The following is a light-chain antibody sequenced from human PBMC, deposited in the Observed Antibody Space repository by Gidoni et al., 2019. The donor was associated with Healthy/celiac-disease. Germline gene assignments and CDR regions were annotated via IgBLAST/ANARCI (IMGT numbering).Light chain of an antibody. CDR3: QTWGTGIHVV. CDR2: LNSDGSH. J-gene: IGLJ2*01. CDR1: SGHISYA. Sequence: LVLPQSPSASASPGSSVKLTCTLSSGHISYAIDWHQQQPEKGPRYLMKLNSDGSHSKGDGIPDRFSGSSSGAERYLTISSLQSEDEADYYCQTWGTGIHVVFGGGTKLTVL. V-gene: IGLV4-69*01.